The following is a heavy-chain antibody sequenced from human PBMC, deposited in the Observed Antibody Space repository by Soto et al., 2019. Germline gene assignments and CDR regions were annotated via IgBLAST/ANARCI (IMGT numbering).Heavy chain of an antibody. CDR3: ARLEGLATISYYVDF. CDR2: IYYSGST. D-gene: IGHD3-9*01. Sequence: QLQLQESGPGLVKPSEALSLTCSVSGGSISSSSYYWGWIRQPPGKGLECIGSIYYSGSTYYNPSLKSRAPISIDKSKNQFSLKRSSLTAADTAVYYCARLEGLATISYYVDFWGQGTLVTVSS. CDR1: GGSISSSSYY. V-gene: IGHV4-39*01. J-gene: IGHJ4*02.